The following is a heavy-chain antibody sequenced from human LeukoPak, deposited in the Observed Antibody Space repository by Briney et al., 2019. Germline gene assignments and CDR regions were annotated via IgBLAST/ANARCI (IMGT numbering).Heavy chain of an antibody. D-gene: IGHD5-18*01. Sequence: KPSETLSLTCTVSGGSISSSSYWAWIRQPPGKGLEWIGSIYHSGSTYYNPPLKSRVTISVDTSKNQFSLKLSSVTAADTAVYYCARNVDTAMVAYWGQGTLVTVSS. V-gene: IGHV4-39*07. J-gene: IGHJ4*02. CDR3: ARNVDTAMVAY. CDR2: IYHSGST. CDR1: GGSISSSSY.